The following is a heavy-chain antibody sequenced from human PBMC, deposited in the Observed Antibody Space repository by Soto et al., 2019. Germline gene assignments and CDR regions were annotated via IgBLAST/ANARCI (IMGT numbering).Heavy chain of an antibody. V-gene: IGHV1-69*13. CDR1: AFTFTNFG. CDR3: ARDGQDTAMVYTWFDH. CDR2: IIPIFGTE. D-gene: IGHD5-18*01. J-gene: IGHJ5*02. Sequence: SVNVSCNASAFTFTNFGISWARHATGQGHEWMGGIIPIFGTENYGQKFQSRVTITADESTITAYMELSSLKFEDTAVYYCARDGQDTAMVYTWFDHWGQGTLVTVSS.